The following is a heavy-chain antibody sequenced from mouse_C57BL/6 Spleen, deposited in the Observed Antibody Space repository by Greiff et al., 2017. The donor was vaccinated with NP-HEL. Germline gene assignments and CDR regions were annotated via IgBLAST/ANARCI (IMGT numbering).Heavy chain of an antibody. CDR2: IWRGGST. CDR1: GFSLTSYG. D-gene: IGHD2-4*01. Sequence: QVQLQQSGPGLVQPSQSLSITCTVSGFSLTSYGVHWVRQSPGKGLEWLGVIWRGGSTDYNAAFMSRLSITKDNSKSQVFFKMNSLQADDTAIYYCAKSAIYYDYLYAMDYWGQGTSVTVSS. J-gene: IGHJ4*01. V-gene: IGHV2-5*01. CDR3: AKSAIYYDYLYAMDY.